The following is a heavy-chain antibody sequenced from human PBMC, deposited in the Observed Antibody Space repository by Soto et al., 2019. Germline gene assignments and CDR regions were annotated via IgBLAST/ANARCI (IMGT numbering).Heavy chain of an antibody. D-gene: IGHD2-21*02. CDR3: AKGRTLVGLVVTAIFDY. CDR1: GFTFSNAW. Sequence: EVQLVESGGGLVKPGGSLRLSCAASGFTFSNAWMSWVRQAPGKGLEWVGRIKSKTDGGTTDYAAPVKGRFTISRDDSKNTLYLQMNSLRAEDTAVYYCAKGRTLVGLVVTAIFDYWGQGTLVTVSS. J-gene: IGHJ4*02. CDR2: IKSKTDGGTT. V-gene: IGHV3-15*01.